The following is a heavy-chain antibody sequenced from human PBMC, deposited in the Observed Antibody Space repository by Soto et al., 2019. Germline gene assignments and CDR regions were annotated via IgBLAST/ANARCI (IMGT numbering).Heavy chain of an antibody. CDR2: ISGSGGST. V-gene: IGHV3-23*01. Sequence: GGSLRLSCAASGFTFSSYAMSWVRQAPGKGLEWVSAISGSGGSTYYADSVKGRFTISRDNSKNTLYLQMNSLRAEDTAVYYCAGYCSGGSCNVGYYYYYMDVWGKGTTVTVSS. D-gene: IGHD2-15*01. J-gene: IGHJ6*03. CDR1: GFTFSSYA. CDR3: AGYCSGGSCNVGYYYYYMDV.